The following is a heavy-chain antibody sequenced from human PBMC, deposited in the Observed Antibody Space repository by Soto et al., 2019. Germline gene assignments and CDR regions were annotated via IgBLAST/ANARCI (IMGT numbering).Heavy chain of an antibody. J-gene: IGHJ3*02. D-gene: IGHD3-3*01. CDR2: INPATGDA. CDR1: GYPVTAYY. V-gene: IGHV1-2*02. Sequence: QLHLVQSGAVVKKPGASVTVSCSASGYPVTAYYMHWVRQAPGRGLEWMGGINPATGDAKYTQTFPGRDTIARDTSKSIVFMELSGLKSEETAVFYCARGGGVGVAGSAAFDMWGQGTLVTVSS. CDR3: ARGGGVGVAGSAAFDM.